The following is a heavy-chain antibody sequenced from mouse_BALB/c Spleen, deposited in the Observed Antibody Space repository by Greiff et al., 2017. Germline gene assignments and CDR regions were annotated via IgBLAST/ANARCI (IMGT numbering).Heavy chain of an antibody. D-gene: IGHD1-1*01. Sequence: VQLQQSGAELVRPGALVKLSCKASGFNIKDYYMHWVKQRPEQGLEWIGWIDPENGNTIYDPKFQGKASITADTSSNTAYLQLCSLTSEDTAVYYCARDYGSSYFYYFDYWGQGTTLTVSS. CDR2: IDPENGNT. CDR1: GFNIKDYY. V-gene: IGHV14-1*02. CDR3: ARDYGSSYFYYFDY. J-gene: IGHJ2*01.